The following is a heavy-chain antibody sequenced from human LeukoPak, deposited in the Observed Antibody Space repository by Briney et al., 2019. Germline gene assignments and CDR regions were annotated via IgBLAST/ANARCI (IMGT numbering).Heavy chain of an antibody. CDR1: GGSISSYY. J-gene: IGHJ4*02. V-gene: IGHV4-59*01. CDR2: IYYSGST. D-gene: IGHD5-18*01. CDR3: ARVGDIATYFDY. Sequence: PSETLSLTCTVSGGSISSYYWSWLRQPPGKGLEWIGYIYYSGSTNYNPSLKSRVTISVDTSKNQFSLKLSSVTAADTAVYYCARVGDIATYFDYWGQGTLVTVSS.